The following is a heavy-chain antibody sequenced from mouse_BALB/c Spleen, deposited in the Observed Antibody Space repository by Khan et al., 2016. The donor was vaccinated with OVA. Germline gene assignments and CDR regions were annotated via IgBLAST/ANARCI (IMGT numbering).Heavy chain of an antibody. Sequence: EVQLQQSGPELMKPGASVKISCKASGYAFTTYYIYWAMQSHGKSLEWIGYIDPCSGGITYKQKFKGKATLTVDKSSSKVYIHISNLTSEDSAVYYCTRHGYVAWFTYWGQGTLVTVSA. CDR2: IDPCSGGI. CDR3: TRHGYVAWFTY. D-gene: IGHD2-2*01. CDR1: GYAFTTYY. V-gene: IGHV1S135*01. J-gene: IGHJ3*01.